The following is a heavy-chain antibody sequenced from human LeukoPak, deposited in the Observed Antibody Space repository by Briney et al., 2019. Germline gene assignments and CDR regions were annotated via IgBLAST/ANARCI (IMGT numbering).Heavy chain of an antibody. CDR3: ARDLGSGSYYSYFDY. V-gene: IGHV1-18*01. CDR1: GYTFTSYG. Sequence: ASVTVSCTASGYTFTSYGISWVRQAPGQGLERMGWISAYNGNTNYAQKLQGRVTMTTDTSTSTAYMELRSLRSDDTAVYYCARDLGSGSYYSYFDYWGQGTLVTVSS. CDR2: ISAYNGNT. J-gene: IGHJ4*02. D-gene: IGHD3-10*01.